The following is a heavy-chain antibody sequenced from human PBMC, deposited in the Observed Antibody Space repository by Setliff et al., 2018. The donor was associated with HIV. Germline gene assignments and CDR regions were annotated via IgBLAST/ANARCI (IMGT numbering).Heavy chain of an antibody. D-gene: IGHD1-26*01. V-gene: IGHV4-39*07. J-gene: IGHJ2*01. CDR1: GYSISSSSYY. CDR2: IYYSGST. Sequence: KPSETLSLTCTVSGYSISSSSYYWDWIRQPPGKGLGWIGSIYYSGSTYYNPSLKSRVTISVDTSKNQFSLKLSSVTAADTAVYYCARDFRIGWAVQDYWYFDLWGRGTLVTVSS. CDR3: ARDFRIGWAVQDYWYFDL.